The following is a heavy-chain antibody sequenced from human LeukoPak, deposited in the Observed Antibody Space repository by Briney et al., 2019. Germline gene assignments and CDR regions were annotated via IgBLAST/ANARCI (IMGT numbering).Heavy chain of an antibody. CDR1: GFTFSSFA. CDR3: ARGTPTVDFWSGYTDY. CDR2: ISYDGSNK. D-gene: IGHD3-3*01. Sequence: GGSLRLSCAASGFTFSSFAMHWVRQAPGKGLEWVAVISYDGSNKYYADSVKGRFTISKGNSKNTLYLQMNSLRAEDTAVYYCARGTPTVDFWSGYTDYWGQGTLVTVSS. V-gene: IGHV3-30*04. J-gene: IGHJ4*02.